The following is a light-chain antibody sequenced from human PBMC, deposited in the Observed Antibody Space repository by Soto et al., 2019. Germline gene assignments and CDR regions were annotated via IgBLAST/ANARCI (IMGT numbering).Light chain of an antibody. J-gene: IGLJ2*01. CDR3: SSYAGRNNVV. V-gene: IGLV2-8*01. Sequence: SVLTQPPSASGSPGQSVTISCTGTSSDVGGYNYVSWYQQHPGKAPKLMIYEVSKRPSGVPDRFSGSKSGNTASLTVSGLQAEDEADYYCSSYAGRNNVVFGGGTKLTVL. CDR1: SSDVGGYNY. CDR2: EVS.